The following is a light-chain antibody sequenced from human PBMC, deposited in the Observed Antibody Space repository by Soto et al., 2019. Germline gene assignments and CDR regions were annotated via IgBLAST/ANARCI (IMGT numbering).Light chain of an antibody. V-gene: IGKV3-20*01. CDR3: QHYGSSPWT. Sequence: EIVLTQSPGTLSLSPGERATLSCRASESVSSSYLAWYQQKPGQAPRLLIFIASSRAAGIPDRFSGSGSGTDFTLTISRLEPEDFAVYYCQHYGSSPWTFGQGTKVEIK. CDR2: IAS. CDR1: ESVSSSY. J-gene: IGKJ1*01.